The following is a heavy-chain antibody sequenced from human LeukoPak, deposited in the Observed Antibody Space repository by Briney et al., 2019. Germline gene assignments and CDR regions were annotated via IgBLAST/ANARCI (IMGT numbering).Heavy chain of an antibody. D-gene: IGHD2-15*01. CDR3: ASGGYCCGGSCDWFDP. V-gene: IGHV3-20*01. Sequence: GGSLRLSCAASGFTLEDYGMSWVRQAPGKGLEWVSWINWNVGRTVYPDAVKGRFTSSRENANNSLYLQIDVLRAEDTALYHCASGGYCCGGSCDWFDPGGQGTLVTVSS. J-gene: IGHJ5*02. CDR1: GFTLEDYG. CDR2: INWNVGRT.